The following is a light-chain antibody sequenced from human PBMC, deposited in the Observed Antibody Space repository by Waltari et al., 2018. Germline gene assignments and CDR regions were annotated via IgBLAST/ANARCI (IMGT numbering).Light chain of an antibody. V-gene: IGLV3-1*01. CDR2: QDT. CDR1: TATFNY. J-gene: IGLJ2*01. CDR3: QAWDKNIAL. Sequence: SFELTQPPSVSVAPGQTASITCSAGTATFNYVSWYQQKSGQSPVLVMYQDTKRPSGIPDRFSGSNSGNTATLTISGTQAVDEADFYCQAWDKNIALFGGGTKLTVL.